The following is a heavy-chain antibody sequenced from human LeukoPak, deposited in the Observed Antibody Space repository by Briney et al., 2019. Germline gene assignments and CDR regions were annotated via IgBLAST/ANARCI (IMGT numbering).Heavy chain of an antibody. Sequence: PGGSLRLSCAATGFTFRNYAMSWVRQAPGKRLEWVSSLSSSGGNTFYADSVKGRFTISRDNAKDTLYLQMNSLRTEDTAVYYCAREYNSGPKQTDAFDIWGQGTMVTVSS. V-gene: IGHV3-23*01. CDR1: GFTFRNYA. J-gene: IGHJ3*02. CDR2: LSSSGGNT. D-gene: IGHD3-22*01. CDR3: AREYNSGPKQTDAFDI.